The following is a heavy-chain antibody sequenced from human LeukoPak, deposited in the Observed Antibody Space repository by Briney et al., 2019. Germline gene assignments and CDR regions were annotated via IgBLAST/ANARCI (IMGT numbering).Heavy chain of an antibody. D-gene: IGHD1-14*01. V-gene: IGHV1-3*01. CDR3: AREKGFRMGFDI. CDR2: INAGNGNT. Sequence: ASVKVSCKASGYTFTSYATHWVRQAPGQRLEWMGWINAGNGNTKYSQKFQGRVTITRDTSASTANMELSSLRSEDTAVYYCAREKGFRMGFDIWGQGTMVTVSS. J-gene: IGHJ3*02. CDR1: GYTFTSYA.